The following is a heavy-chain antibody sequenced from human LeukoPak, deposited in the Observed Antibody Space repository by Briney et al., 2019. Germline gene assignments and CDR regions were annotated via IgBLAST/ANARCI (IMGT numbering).Heavy chain of an antibody. Sequence: GGSLRLSCAASGFTFSSSTMNWVRQAPGKGLEWVSSISGGSIYIYYADSVKGRFTISRDNAKNSLYLQMNSLRAEDTAVYYCARDLRPYSGYNDLAFDIWGQGTMVTVSS. CDR3: ARDLRPYSGYNDLAFDI. V-gene: IGHV3-21*01. CDR2: ISGGSIYI. J-gene: IGHJ3*02. D-gene: IGHD5-12*01. CDR1: GFTFSSST.